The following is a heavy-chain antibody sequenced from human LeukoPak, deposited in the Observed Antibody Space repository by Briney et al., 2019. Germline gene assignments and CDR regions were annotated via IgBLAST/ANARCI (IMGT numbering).Heavy chain of an antibody. CDR3: ARDRGYDSSDEDDAFDI. Sequence: GGSLRLSCAASGFTFSNYAMSWVRQAPGKGLEWVSAITDSGGSTYYADSVKGRFTISRDNSKYTLYLQMNSLRAEDTAVYYCARDRGYDSSDEDDAFDIWGQGTMVTVSS. CDR1: GFTFSNYA. J-gene: IGHJ3*02. D-gene: IGHD3-22*01. V-gene: IGHV3-23*01. CDR2: ITDSGGST.